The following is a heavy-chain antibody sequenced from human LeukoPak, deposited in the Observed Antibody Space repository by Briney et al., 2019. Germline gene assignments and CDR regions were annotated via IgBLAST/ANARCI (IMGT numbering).Heavy chain of an antibody. Sequence: PSETLSLTCTVSGGSISSGDYYWSWIRQPPGKGLEWIGYIYYSGSTYYNPSLKSRVTISVDTSKNQFSLKLSSVTAADTAVYYCARARGSYLLTYTDYWGQGTPVTVSS. CDR3: ARARGSYLLTYTDY. D-gene: IGHD1-26*01. J-gene: IGHJ4*02. CDR2: IYYSGST. V-gene: IGHV4-30-4*02. CDR1: GGSISSGDYY.